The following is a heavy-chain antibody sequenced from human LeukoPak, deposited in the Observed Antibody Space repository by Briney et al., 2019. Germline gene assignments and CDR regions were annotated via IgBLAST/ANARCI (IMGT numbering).Heavy chain of an antibody. CDR2: IYHSGST. CDR1: GGSISSGGYY. V-gene: IGHV4-30-2*01. CDR3: ARDSEVGATMAYDY. D-gene: IGHD1-26*01. Sequence: SETLSLTCTVSGGSISSGGYYWSWIRQPPGKGLEWIGYIYHSGSTYYNPSLKSRVTISVDRSKNQFSLKLSSVTAADTAVYYSARDSEVGATMAYDYWGQGTLVTVSS. J-gene: IGHJ4*02.